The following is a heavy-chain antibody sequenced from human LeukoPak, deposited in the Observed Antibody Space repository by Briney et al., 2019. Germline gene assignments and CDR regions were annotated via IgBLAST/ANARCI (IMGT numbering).Heavy chain of an antibody. J-gene: IGHJ4*02. Sequence: PSETLSLTCAVYGGSFSGYYWSWIRQPPGKGLEWIGEINHSGSTNYNPSLKSRVTISVDTSKNQFSLKLSPVTAADTAVYYCARNLGLYDSSGYYSYYFDYWGQGTLVTVSS. CDR2: INHSGST. V-gene: IGHV4-34*01. D-gene: IGHD3-22*01. CDR1: GGSFSGYY. CDR3: ARNLGLYDSSGYYSYYFDY.